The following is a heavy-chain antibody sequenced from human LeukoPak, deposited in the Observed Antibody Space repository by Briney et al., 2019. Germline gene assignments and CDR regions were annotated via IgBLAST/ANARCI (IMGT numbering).Heavy chain of an antibody. V-gene: IGHV1-2*06. Sequence: GASVKVSCKASGYTFTDSYIHWVRQAPGQGLEWMGRINPNRGDPNYPQKFQGRVTMTRDMSTSTVYMELSSLRSEDTAVYYCARDTAMVRRMAYWGQGTLVTVSS. CDR2: INPNRGDP. J-gene: IGHJ4*02. CDR3: ARDTAMVRRMAY. CDR1: GYTFTDSY. D-gene: IGHD5-18*01.